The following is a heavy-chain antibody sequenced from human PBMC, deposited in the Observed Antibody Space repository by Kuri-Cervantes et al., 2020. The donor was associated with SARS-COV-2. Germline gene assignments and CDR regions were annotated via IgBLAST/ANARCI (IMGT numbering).Heavy chain of an antibody. CDR3: ASGLAIYGDYVNYYYYYGMDV. CDR2: IIPILGIA. V-gene: IGHV1-69*10. J-gene: IGHJ6*02. D-gene: IGHD4-17*01. CDR1: GGTFSSYA. Sequence: SVKVSCKASGGTFSSYAISWVRQAPGQGLEWMGGIIPILGIANYAQKFQGRVTITADKSTSTAYMELSSLRSEDTAVYYCASGLAIYGDYVNYYYYYGMDVWGQGTTVTVSS.